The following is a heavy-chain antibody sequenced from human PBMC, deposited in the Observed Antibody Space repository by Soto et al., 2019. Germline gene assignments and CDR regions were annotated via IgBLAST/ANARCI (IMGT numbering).Heavy chain of an antibody. Sequence: ASVKVSCKASGYTFTGYYMHWVRQAPGQGLEWMGWINPNSGGTNYAQKFQGWVTMTRDTSISTAYMELSRLRSDDTAVYYCARDMVGIAARHFVYYGMDVWGQGTTLTVS. D-gene: IGHD6-6*01. V-gene: IGHV1-2*04. CDR3: ARDMVGIAARHFVYYGMDV. CDR1: GYTFTGYY. J-gene: IGHJ6*02. CDR2: INPNSGGT.